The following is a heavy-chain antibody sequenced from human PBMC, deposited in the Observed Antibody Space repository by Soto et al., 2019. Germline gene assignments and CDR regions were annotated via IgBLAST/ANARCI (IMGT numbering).Heavy chain of an antibody. Sequence: PGESLEISCEGSGYSFTSYWIGWVRQMPGKGLEWMGIIYPHDSDTRYSPSFQGQVTISADKSINTAYLQWSSLKASDTAVYYCARCPYYDLSHHYGMDVWGQGTTVTVSS. D-gene: IGHD3-3*01. CDR1: GYSFTSYW. V-gene: IGHV5-51*01. CDR3: ARCPYYDLSHHYGMDV. J-gene: IGHJ6*02. CDR2: IYPHDSDT.